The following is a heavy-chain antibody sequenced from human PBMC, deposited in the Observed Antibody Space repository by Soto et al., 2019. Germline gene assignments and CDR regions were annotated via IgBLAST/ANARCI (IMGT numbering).Heavy chain of an antibody. CDR1: GFTVSSNY. J-gene: IGHJ4*02. Sequence: GGSLRLSCAASGFTVSSNYMSWVRQAPGKGLEWVSVIYSGGSTYYADSVKGRFTISRDNSKNTLYLQMNSLRAEDTAVYYCARSHRYDSSGYYLYYFDYWGQGTLVTVYS. CDR2: IYSGGST. D-gene: IGHD3-22*01. V-gene: IGHV3-53*01. CDR3: ARSHRYDSSGYYLYYFDY.